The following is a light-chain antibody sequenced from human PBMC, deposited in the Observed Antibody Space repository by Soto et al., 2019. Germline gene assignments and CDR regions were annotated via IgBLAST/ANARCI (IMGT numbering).Light chain of an antibody. CDR1: QSVDRSD. CDR3: QHFGRSPLT. V-gene: IGKV3-20*01. CDR2: STS. Sequence: VLTQSPGTLSLSPGERATLSCRASQSVDRSDIAWYQQKPGQAPRLLIYSTSIRAAGIPDRFSVSGSGTDFSLTIRRLEPEDFEVYYCQHFGRSPLTFGGGTKVDIK. J-gene: IGKJ4*01.